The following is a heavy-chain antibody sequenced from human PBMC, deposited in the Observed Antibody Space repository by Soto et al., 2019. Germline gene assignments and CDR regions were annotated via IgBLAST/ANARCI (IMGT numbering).Heavy chain of an antibody. D-gene: IGHD5-18*01. CDR2: IIPIFGTA. Sequence: ASVKVSCKASGGTFSSYAISWVRQAPGQGLEWMGGIIPIFGTANYAQKFQGRVTITADESTSTAYMELSSLRSEDTAVYYCATYEGTGIQLSYYYGMDVWGQGTTVTVS. J-gene: IGHJ6*02. CDR3: ATYEGTGIQLSYYYGMDV. V-gene: IGHV1-69*13. CDR1: GGTFSSYA.